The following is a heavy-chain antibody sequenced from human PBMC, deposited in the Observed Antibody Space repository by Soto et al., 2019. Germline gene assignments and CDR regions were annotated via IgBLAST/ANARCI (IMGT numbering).Heavy chain of an antibody. CDR3: ARGGGKYYYYYGMDV. CDR1: GFTFRSYS. D-gene: IGHD2-15*01. V-gene: IGHV3-21*01. CDR2: ISSSSSYI. J-gene: IGHJ6*02. Sequence: GGSLRLSCASSGFTFRSYSMNCFRQAAGKGLEWVSSISSSSSYIYYADSVKGRFTISRDNAKNSLYLQMNSLRAEDTAVYYCARGGGKYYYYYGMDVWGQGTTVTVSS.